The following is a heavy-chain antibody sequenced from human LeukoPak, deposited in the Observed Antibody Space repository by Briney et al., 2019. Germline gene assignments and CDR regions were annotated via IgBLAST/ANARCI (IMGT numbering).Heavy chain of an antibody. Sequence: PSETLSLTCAVYGGSFSGYYWSWIRQPPGKGLEWIGSIYYSGSTYYNPSLKSRVTISVDTSKNQFSLKLSSVTAADTAVYYCASYGGNSDGGYWGQGTLVTVSS. V-gene: IGHV4-34*01. CDR3: ASYGGNSDGGY. D-gene: IGHD4-23*01. CDR2: IYYSGST. J-gene: IGHJ4*02. CDR1: GGSFSGYY.